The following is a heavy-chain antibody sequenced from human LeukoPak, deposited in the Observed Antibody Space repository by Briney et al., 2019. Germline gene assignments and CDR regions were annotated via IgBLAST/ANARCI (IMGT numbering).Heavy chain of an antibody. CDR2: IIPIFGTA. D-gene: IGHD6-19*01. CDR1: GGTFSSYA. J-gene: IGHJ5*02. Sequence: SVKVSCKASGGTFSSYAISWVRPAPGQGVGWMGGIIPIFGTANYVQTFQGRVTLTPDESTSTAYTELSCLRSEDTAVYYCGVAVAGTFNSRFDPWGEGTRVTVSS. V-gene: IGHV1-69*13. CDR3: GVAVAGTFNSRFDP.